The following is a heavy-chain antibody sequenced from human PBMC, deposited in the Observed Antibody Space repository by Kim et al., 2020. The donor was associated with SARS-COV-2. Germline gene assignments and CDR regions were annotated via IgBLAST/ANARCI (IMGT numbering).Heavy chain of an antibody. D-gene: IGHD3-22*01. CDR2: IYPGDSDT. V-gene: IGHV5-51*01. J-gene: IGHJ3*02. CDR3: ARPPKIHEMYYYDSSDAFDI. Sequence: GESLKISCKGSGYSFTSYWIGWVRQMPGKGLEWMGIIYPGDSDTRYSPSFQGQVTISADKSISTAYLQWSSLKASDTAMYYCARPPKIHEMYYYDSSDAFDIWGQGTMVTVSS. CDR1: GYSFTSYW.